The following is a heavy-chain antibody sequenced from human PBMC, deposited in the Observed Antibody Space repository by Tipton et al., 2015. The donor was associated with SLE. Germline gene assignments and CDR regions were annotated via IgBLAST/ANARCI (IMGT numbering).Heavy chain of an antibody. D-gene: IGHD6-19*01. CDR2: IYHSGST. V-gene: IGHV4-38-2*02. CDR1: GYSISSGYY. CDR3: ARDPSSGWYGDCFDY. Sequence: LRLSCAVSGYSISSGYYWGWIRQPPGKGLEWIGSIYHSGSTYYNPSLKSRVTISVDTSKNQFSLKLSSVTAADTAVYYCARDPSSGWYGDCFDYWGQGTLVTVSS. J-gene: IGHJ4*02.